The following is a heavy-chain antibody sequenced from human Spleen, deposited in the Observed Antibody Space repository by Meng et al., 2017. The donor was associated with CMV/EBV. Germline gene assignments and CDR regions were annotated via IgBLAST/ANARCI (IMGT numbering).Heavy chain of an antibody. Sequence: LSCAASGFTFSNYGMSWVRQTPGKGLEWVLGISGSGESTYYEDSVEGRFTIARDNSKNTVYLQMNSLRVEDTAVYYCAKGRWGYFSDDWGQGTLVTVSS. J-gene: IGHJ4*02. D-gene: IGHD5-24*01. CDR3: AKGRWGYFSDD. CDR2: ISGSGEST. V-gene: IGHV3-23*01. CDR1: GFTFSNYG.